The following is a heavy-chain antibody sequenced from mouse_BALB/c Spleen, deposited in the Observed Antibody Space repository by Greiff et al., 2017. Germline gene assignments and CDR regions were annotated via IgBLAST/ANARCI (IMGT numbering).Heavy chain of an antibody. CDR2: ISDGGSYT. CDR3: ARDRGYDVRAWFAY. D-gene: IGHD2-14*01. CDR1: GFTFSDYY. V-gene: IGHV5-4*02. J-gene: IGHJ3*01. Sequence: EVQGVESGGGLVKPGGSLKLSCAASGFTFSDYYMYWVRQTPEKRLEWVATISDGGSYTYYPDSVKGRFTISRDNAKNNLYLQMSSLKSEDTAMYYCARDRGYDVRAWFAYWGQGTLVTVSA.